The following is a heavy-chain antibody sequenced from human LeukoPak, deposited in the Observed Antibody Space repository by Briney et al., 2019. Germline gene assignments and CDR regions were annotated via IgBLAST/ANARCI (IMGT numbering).Heavy chain of an antibody. CDR1: GFTLSSYW. Sequence: AGGSLSLTCVASGFTLSSYWMHCVRQTPGEGLVWVSRIKSDGSSTSYADSVKGRFTISRDTSKNTLYLQMNSLRAEDTAVYYCAKGNDKFYFEYWGQGALVTV. V-gene: IGHV3-74*01. CDR3: AKGNDKFYFEY. D-gene: IGHD3-22*01. J-gene: IGHJ4*02. CDR2: IKSDGSST.